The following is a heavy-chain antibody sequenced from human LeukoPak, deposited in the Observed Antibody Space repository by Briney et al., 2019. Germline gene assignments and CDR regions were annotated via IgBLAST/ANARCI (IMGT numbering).Heavy chain of an antibody. D-gene: IGHD1-1*01. Sequence: ASVKVSCKASGGTFSSYAISWVRQAPGQGLEWMGGIIPIFGTANYAQKFQGRVTITADESTNTAYMELSSLRSEDTAVYYCARGPTGYNWNDVSLRGYYYYYMDVWGKGTTVTVSS. J-gene: IGHJ6*03. CDR1: GGTFSSYA. V-gene: IGHV1-69*13. CDR3: ARGPTGYNWNDVSLRGYYYYYMDV. CDR2: IIPIFGTA.